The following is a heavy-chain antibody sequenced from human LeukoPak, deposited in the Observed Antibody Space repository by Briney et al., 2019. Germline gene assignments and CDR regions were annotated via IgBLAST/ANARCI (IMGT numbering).Heavy chain of an antibody. CDR1: GFTVSSNY. D-gene: IGHD3-16*02. CDR3: AKDISRTFGGVIVTPYFDY. V-gene: IGHV3-23*01. J-gene: IGHJ4*02. Sequence: GGSLRLSCAAPGFTVSSNYMSWVRQAPGKGLEWVSAISGSGGSTYYADSVKGRFTISRDNSKNTLYLQMNSLRAEDTAVYYCAKDISRTFGGVIVTPYFDYWGQGTLVTVSS. CDR2: ISGSGGST.